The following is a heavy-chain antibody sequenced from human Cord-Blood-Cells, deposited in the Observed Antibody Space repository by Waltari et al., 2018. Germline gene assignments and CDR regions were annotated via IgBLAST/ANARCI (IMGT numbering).Heavy chain of an antibody. CDR2: INPSGGST. CDR3: ARVGNVVGAFDY. Sequence: QVQLVQSGAEVKKPGASVKVSCKASGYTFTSYYMHWVRQAPGQGLEWMGIINPSGGSTSYAQKFQGRVTMTRDTSTNTVYMELSSLRSEDTAVYYCARVGNVVGAFDYWGQGTLVTVSS. J-gene: IGHJ4*02. CDR1: GYTFTSYY. D-gene: IGHD1-26*01. V-gene: IGHV1-46*01.